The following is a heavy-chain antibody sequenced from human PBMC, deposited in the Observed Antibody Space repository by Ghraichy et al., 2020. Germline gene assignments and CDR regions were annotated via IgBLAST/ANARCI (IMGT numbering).Heavy chain of an antibody. CDR3: ARDLNYGAPGGFDV. V-gene: IGHV3-21*06. CDR1: GFIFNRYS. CDR2: ISKNSDYI. J-gene: IGHJ3*01. Sequence: GGSLRLSCEASGFIFNRYSFNWVRQAPGKGLEWISTISKNSDYIYYAESVEGRFTISRDNAKNALYLQLSSLRGDDTAIYYCARDLNYGAPGGFDVWGQGTMVTVSS. D-gene: IGHD3-16*01.